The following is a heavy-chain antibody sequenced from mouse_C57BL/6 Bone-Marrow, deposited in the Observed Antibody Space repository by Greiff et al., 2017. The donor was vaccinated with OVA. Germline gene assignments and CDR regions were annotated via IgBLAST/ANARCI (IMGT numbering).Heavy chain of an antibody. J-gene: IGHJ4*01. CDR1: GYSITSDY. Sequence: EVQLQESGPGLAKPAQTLSLTCSVTGYSITSDYWNWMRKFPGNKLEYMGYISYSGSTYYNPSNKSRMSITRDTSKNPYYLQLNSVTTEDTAKYYCTRRDWGYAMDYWSPGTSVTVSS. V-gene: IGHV3-8*01. CDR3: TRRDWGYAMDY. CDR2: ISYSGST.